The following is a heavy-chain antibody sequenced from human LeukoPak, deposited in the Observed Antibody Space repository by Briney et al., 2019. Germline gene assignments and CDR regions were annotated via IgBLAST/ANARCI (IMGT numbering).Heavy chain of an antibody. V-gene: IGHV4-34*01. CDR3: ARPVKQRGFDP. CDR1: GGSFSGYF. D-gene: IGHD6-25*01. Sequence: PSETLSLTCAVYGGSFSGYFWNWIRQPPGKGLEWIGEINHSGSTNYNPSLKSRVTISVDTSKNQFSLKLSSVTAADTAVYYCARPVKQRGFDPWGQGTLVTVSS. J-gene: IGHJ5*02. CDR2: INHSGST.